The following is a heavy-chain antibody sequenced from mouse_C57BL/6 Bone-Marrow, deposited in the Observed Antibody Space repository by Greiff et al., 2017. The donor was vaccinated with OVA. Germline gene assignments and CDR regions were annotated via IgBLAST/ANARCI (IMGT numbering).Heavy chain of an antibody. CDR3: ARGGRDDGLYYYAMDY. Sequence: QVQLQQSGAELARPGASVKLSCKASGYTFTSYGISWVKQRTGQGLEWIGEIYPRSGNTYYNEKFKGKATLTADKSSSTAYMELRSLTSEDSAVYFWARGGRDDGLYYYAMDYWGQGTSVTVSS. CDR2: IYPRSGNT. D-gene: IGHD1-1*02. V-gene: IGHV1-81*01. J-gene: IGHJ4*01. CDR1: GYTFTSYG.